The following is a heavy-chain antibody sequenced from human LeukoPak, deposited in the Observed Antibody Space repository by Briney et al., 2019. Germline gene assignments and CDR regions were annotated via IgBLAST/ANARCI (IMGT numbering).Heavy chain of an antibody. V-gene: IGHV4-34*01. CDR2: INHSGST. D-gene: IGHD3-16*01. Sequence: PSETLSLTCAVYGGSFSGYYWSWIRQPPGKGLEWIGEINHSGSTNYNPSLKSRVTISVDTSKNQFSLKLSSVTAADTAVYYCASTYYDCVWGSNYYFDYWGQGTLVTVSS. J-gene: IGHJ4*02. CDR3: ASTYYDCVWGSNYYFDY. CDR1: GGSFSGYY.